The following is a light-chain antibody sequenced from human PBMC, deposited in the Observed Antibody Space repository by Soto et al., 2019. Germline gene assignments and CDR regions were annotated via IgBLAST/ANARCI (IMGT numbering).Light chain of an antibody. CDR1: QTISTY. J-gene: IGKJ1*01. CDR3: QQYNTYST. CDR2: DAS. Sequence: DIQMTQSPSSLSASVGDRVTITCRASQTISTYLNWYQQKPGKAPRLLIYDASSLLSGVPSRFSGSGSGTEFTLTISSLHPDDFATYYCQQYNTYSTFGQGTKVDIK. V-gene: IGKV1-5*01.